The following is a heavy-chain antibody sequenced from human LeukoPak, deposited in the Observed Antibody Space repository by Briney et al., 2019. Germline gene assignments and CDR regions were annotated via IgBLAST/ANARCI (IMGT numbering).Heavy chain of an antibody. D-gene: IGHD3-22*01. CDR2: TAGSGISK. CDR1: GFTFNNYA. Sequence: GGSLRLSCVASGFTFNNYAMSWVRQAPGRGLEWASSTAGSGISKDYADSVKGRFTISKDKSKNTLYLQMDDLRAEDTGVYFCARLPTFYYDSSGYHYDYWGQGTLVTVSS. CDR3: ARLPTFYYDSSGYHYDY. J-gene: IGHJ4*02. V-gene: IGHV3-23*01.